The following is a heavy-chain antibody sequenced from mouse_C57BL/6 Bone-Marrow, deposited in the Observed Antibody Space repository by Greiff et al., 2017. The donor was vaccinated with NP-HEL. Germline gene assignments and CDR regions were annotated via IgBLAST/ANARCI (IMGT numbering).Heavy chain of an antibody. Sequence: VQLQQSGAELVRPGASVKSSCTASGFNIKDDYMHWVKQRPEQGLAWIGWIDPEIGDTEYASKFQGMATIIADTSSNTAYMQLSSLTSEDTAVYYWTTSSGYRGGFGYWGQGTTRTVSS. J-gene: IGHJ2*01. D-gene: IGHD3-2*02. CDR2: IDPEIGDT. CDR3: TTSSGYRGGFGY. V-gene: IGHV14-4*01. CDR1: GFNIKDDY.